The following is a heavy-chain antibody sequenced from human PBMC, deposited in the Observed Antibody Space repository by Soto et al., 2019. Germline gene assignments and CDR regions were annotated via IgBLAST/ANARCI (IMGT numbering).Heavy chain of an antibody. CDR3: AKDYGYLYLGSFFEY. CDR1: GVTFSYYG. CDR2: ISYDGSNK. J-gene: IGHJ4*02. V-gene: IGHV3-30*18. Sequence: QVQLVESGGGVVQPGRSLRLSCAASGVTFSYYGMHWDRQAPDKGLVWVEIISYDGSNKYYADSVEGRFSISRDSSVNTMLLQVSCLRSEDTAVYYGAKDYGYLYLGSFFEYWGQG. D-gene: IGHD5-18*01.